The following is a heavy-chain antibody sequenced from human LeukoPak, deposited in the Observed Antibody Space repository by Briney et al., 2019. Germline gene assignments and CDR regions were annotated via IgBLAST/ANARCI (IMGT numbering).Heavy chain of an antibody. CDR2: INPTGTSI. CDR1: GFTFSDYS. J-gene: IGHJ4*02. CDR3: VRLRRNSDRSGYYYFYNY. Sequence: PGGSLRLSCAASGFTFSDYSINWVRQAPGKGLEWVSSINPTGTSIYYADAVKGRFTISRDNAKSSLYLQMNSLRAEDTARYYRVRLRRNSDRSGYYYFYNYWGQGIQVTVSS. V-gene: IGHV3-21*01. D-gene: IGHD3-22*01.